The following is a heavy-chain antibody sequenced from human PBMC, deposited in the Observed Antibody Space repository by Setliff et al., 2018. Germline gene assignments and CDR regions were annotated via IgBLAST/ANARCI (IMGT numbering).Heavy chain of an antibody. V-gene: IGHV1-69*13. J-gene: IGHJ6*03. CDR3: ARGAPGGKDYYYYYMDV. Sequence: SVKVSCKASGGTFSSYAISWVRQAPGQGLEWMGGIIPIFGTANYAQKFQGRVTITADESTSTAYMELSSLRSEDTAVYYCARGAPGGKDYYYYYMDVWGKGTTVT. CDR2: IIPIFGTA. CDR1: GGTFSSYA. D-gene: IGHD2-15*01.